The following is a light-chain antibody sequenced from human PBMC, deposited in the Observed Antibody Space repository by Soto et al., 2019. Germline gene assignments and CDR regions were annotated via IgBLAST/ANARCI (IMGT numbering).Light chain of an antibody. J-gene: IGKJ2*01. CDR3: QQSGSSPYT. V-gene: IGKV3-20*01. CDR2: GAS. Sequence: EIVLTQSPGTLSLSPGERAILSCRATRSVSSSHLGWYQQKPGQAPRLLIYGASSRATGIPHRFSGSGSGTDFTLTISRLEPEDFAVYYCQQSGSSPYTFCQGTKLEIK. CDR1: RSVSSSH.